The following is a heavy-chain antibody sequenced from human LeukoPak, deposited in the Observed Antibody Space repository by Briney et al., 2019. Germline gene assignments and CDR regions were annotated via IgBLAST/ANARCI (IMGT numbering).Heavy chain of an antibody. Sequence: PSETLSLTCTVSGGSISSYYWSWIRQPPGKGLEWIGYIYYSGSTNYNPSLKSRVTISVDTSKKQFSLKLSSVTAADTAVYYCARDRDRDSSGYPGYDAFDIWGQGTMVTVSS. V-gene: IGHV4-59*01. J-gene: IGHJ3*02. CDR3: ARDRDRDSSGYPGYDAFDI. CDR2: IYYSGST. D-gene: IGHD3-22*01. CDR1: GGSISSYY.